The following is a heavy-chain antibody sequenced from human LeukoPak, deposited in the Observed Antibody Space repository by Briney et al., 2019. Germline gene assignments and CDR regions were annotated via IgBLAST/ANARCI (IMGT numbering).Heavy chain of an antibody. CDR3: ARSYDSIDNYFDY. CDR2: IYYSGST. CDR1: GGSISSSSYY. Sequence: SETLSLTCTVSGGSISSSSYYWGWIRQPPGKGLEWIGSIYYSGSTNYNPSLKSRVTISVDTSKNQFSLKLSSVTAADTAVYYCARSYDSIDNYFDYWGQGTLVTVSS. D-gene: IGHD3-22*01. V-gene: IGHV4-39*07. J-gene: IGHJ4*02.